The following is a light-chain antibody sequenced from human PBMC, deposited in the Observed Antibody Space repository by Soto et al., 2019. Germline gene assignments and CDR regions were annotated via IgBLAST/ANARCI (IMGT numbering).Light chain of an antibody. CDR1: QSVSSSY. CDR3: QQYSTLPWT. V-gene: IGKV3-20*01. Sequence: EIVLTQSPGTLPFSPGARATLSCRASQSVSSSYLAWYQQKPGQAPRLFIYGASTRATSIPDRFSGSGSGTDFTLTITRMEPEDFAVYYCQQYSTLPWTFGEGTNVEIK. CDR2: GAS. J-gene: IGKJ1*01.